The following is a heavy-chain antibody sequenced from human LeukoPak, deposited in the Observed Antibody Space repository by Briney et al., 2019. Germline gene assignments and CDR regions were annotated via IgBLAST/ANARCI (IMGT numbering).Heavy chain of an antibody. V-gene: IGHV4-30-2*01. CDR1: GGSISSGGYS. CDR2: IYHSGST. D-gene: IGHD3-22*01. CDR3: ARTVSNYYDSSGYYFDY. Sequence: SQTLSLTCAVSGGSISSGGYSWSWIRQPPGKGLEWIGYIYHSGSTYYNPSLKSRVTISVDRSKNQFSLKLSSVTAADTAVYYCARTVSNYYDSSGYYFDYWGQGTLVTVSS. J-gene: IGHJ4*02.